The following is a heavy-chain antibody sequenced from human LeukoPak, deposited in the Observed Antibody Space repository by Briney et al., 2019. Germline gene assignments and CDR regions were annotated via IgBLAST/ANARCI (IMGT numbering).Heavy chain of an antibody. CDR2: IIPIFGTA. CDR3: ARSRMNYYDSSRRRLAFDI. V-gene: IGHV1-69*05. Sequence: GASVKVSCKASGGTFSSYAISWVRQAPGQGLEWMGGIIPIFGTANYAQKFQGRVTITTDESTSTAYMELSSLRSEDTAVYYCARSRMNYYDSSRRRLAFDIWGQGRMVSVSS. CDR1: GGTFSSYA. D-gene: IGHD3-22*01. J-gene: IGHJ3*02.